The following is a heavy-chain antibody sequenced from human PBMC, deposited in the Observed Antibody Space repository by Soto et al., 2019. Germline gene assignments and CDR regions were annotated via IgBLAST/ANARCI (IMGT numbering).Heavy chain of an antibody. CDR2: INHSGST. CDR3: AVSGPRLLIFDY. V-gene: IGHV4-34*01. J-gene: IGHJ4*02. Sequence: SETLSLTCAVYGGSFSGYYWSWIRQPPGKGLEWIGEINHSGSTNYNPSLKSRVTISVDTSKNQFSLKPSSVTAADTAVYYCAVSGPRLLIFDYWGQGTLVTVSS. CDR1: GGSFSGYY. D-gene: IGHD2-15*01.